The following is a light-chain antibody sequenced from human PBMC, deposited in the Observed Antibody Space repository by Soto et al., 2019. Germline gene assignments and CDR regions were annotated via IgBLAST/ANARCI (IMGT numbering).Light chain of an antibody. CDR1: QGISSY. Sequence: IQLTHSPSSLSASVLYIVTITFRASQGISSYLAWYQQKPGKAPKLLIYAASTLQSGVPSRFSGSGSGTDFTLTISSLQPEDFATYYCQKLNSYPINFGQGTRLEIK. CDR3: QKLNSYPIN. J-gene: IGKJ5*01. CDR2: AAS. V-gene: IGKV1-9*01.